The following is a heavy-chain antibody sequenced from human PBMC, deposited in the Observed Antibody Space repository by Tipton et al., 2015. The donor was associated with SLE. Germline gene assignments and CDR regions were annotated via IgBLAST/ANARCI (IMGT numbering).Heavy chain of an antibody. D-gene: IGHD5-18*01. CDR1: GYTFSNYG. CDR2: ISPYSGTT. J-gene: IGHJ4*02. V-gene: IGHV1-18*01. CDR3: AREATAMGPFDY. Sequence: QLVQSGPEVKKPGASVKVSCKSSGYTFSNYGISWVRQAPGRGLEWMGWISPYSGTTNYAQNLRGRVTMTTDTSTTTAYMELRSLRSDDTAVYYGAREATAMGPFDYWGQGTLVTVSS.